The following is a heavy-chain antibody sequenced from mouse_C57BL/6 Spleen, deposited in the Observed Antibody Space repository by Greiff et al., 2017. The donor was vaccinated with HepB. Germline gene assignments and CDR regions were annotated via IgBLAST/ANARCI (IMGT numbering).Heavy chain of an antibody. CDR3: ARYYGSSPVDFDV. CDR1: GYAFSSYW. J-gene: IGHJ1*03. D-gene: IGHD1-1*01. V-gene: IGHV1-80*01. Sequence: QVQLQQSGAELVKPGASVKISCKASGYAFSSYWMNWVKQRPGKGLEWIGQIYTGDGDTNYNGKFKGKATLTADKSSSTAYMQLSSLTSEDSAVYFCARYYGSSPVDFDVWGTGTTVTVSS. CDR2: IYTGDGDT.